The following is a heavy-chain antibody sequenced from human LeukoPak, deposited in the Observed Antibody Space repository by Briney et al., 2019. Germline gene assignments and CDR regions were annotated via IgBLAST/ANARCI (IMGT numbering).Heavy chain of an antibody. J-gene: IGHJ4*02. CDR2: SYYRSKWFN. CDR1: GDSVSSNSAA. CDR3: ARSSGDLDY. D-gene: IGHD1-26*01. V-gene: IGHV6-1*01. Sequence: SQTLSLTCAISGDSVSSNSAAWNWIRQSPSRGREWLGSSYYRSKWFNGYAVSVKSRITINPDTSKNQFSLHLNSVTPEDTAVYYCARSSGDLDYWGQGTLVTVSS.